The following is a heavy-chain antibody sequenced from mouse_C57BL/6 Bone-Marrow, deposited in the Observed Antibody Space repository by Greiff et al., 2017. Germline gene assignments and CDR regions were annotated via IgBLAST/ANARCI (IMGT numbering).Heavy chain of an antibody. D-gene: IGHD2-2*01. CDR2: ISYDGSN. J-gene: IGHJ3*01. CDR3: ARGAGFYGYVFAY. V-gene: IGHV3-6*01. CDR1: GYSITSGYY. Sequence: EVQLVESGPGLVKPSQSLSLTCSVTGYSITSGYYWNWIRQFPGNKLEWMGYISYDGSNNYNPSLKNRISITRDTSKNQFFLKLNSVTTEDTATYYCARGAGFYGYVFAYWGQGTLVTVSA.